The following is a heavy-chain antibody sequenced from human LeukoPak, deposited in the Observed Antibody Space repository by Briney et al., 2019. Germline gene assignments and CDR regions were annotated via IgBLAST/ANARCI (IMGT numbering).Heavy chain of an antibody. Sequence: GGALRLSCAASGFTFSSYSMNWVRQAPGKGLEWVSSISSSSSYIYYADSVKGRFTISRDNAKNSLYLQMNSLRAEDTAVYYCARVRYCSGGSCYSIDYWGQGTLVTVSS. D-gene: IGHD2-15*01. CDR3: ARVRYCSGGSCYSIDY. CDR2: ISSSSSYI. J-gene: IGHJ4*02. CDR1: GFTFSSYS. V-gene: IGHV3-21*01.